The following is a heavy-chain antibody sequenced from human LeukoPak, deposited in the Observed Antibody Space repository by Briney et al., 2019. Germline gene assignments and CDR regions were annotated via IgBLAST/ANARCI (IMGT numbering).Heavy chain of an antibody. CDR2: ISGSGGST. CDR1: GFTFRSYA. J-gene: IGHJ5*02. CDR3: AKDSTVTTGSNWFDP. V-gene: IGHV3-23*01. D-gene: IGHD4-11*01. Sequence: GGSLRLSCAASGFTFRSYAMSWVRQAPGKGLEWVSAISGSGGSTYYTDSVKGRFTISRDNSKNTLNLQMNSLRAEDTAVYYCAKDSTVTTGSNWFDPWGQGTLVTVSS.